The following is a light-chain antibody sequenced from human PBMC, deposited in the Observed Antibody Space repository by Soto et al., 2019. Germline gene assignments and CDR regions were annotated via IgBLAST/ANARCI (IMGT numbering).Light chain of an antibody. J-gene: IGLJ1*01. CDR3: SSYTSSRSYV. Sequence: QSALTQPASVSGAPGQSITISRTGTSRDVGGYNYVSWYQQHPGKAPKLMIYDVSNRPSGVSNRFSGSKSGNTASLTISGLQAEDEADYYCSSYTSSRSYVFGTGTKVTVL. CDR1: SRDVGGYNY. CDR2: DVS. V-gene: IGLV2-14*01.